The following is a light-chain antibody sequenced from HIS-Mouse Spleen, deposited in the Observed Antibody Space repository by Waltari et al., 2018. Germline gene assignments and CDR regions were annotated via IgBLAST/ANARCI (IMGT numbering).Light chain of an antibody. CDR3: QVWESSSDHPVV. V-gene: IGLV3-21*02. CDR2: DAG. J-gene: IGLJ2*01. Sequence: SYVLTQPPSVSVAPGQTARITCGGNNIGSKSVHWYQQKPGQAPGLVVYDAGHRPSGIPERFSGSNSGNTATLTISRVEAGDEADYYCQVWESSSDHPVVFGGGTKLTVL. CDR1: NIGSKS.